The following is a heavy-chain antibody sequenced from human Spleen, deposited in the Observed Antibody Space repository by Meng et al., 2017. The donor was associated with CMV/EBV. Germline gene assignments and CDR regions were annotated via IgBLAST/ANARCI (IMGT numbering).Heavy chain of an antibody. V-gene: IGHV1-2*02. J-gene: IGHJ3*02. CDR3: ARDCSRTSCQGDI. CDR1: GYTFTAYY. Sequence: ASVKVSCKASGYTFTAYYMHWVRQAPGQGLEWMGWINPSSGGTSDAQKFQGRITMTRDTSISTAYMELSNLRSDDTAVFYCARDCSRTSCQGDIWGQGTMVTVSS. D-gene: IGHD2-2*01. CDR2: INPSSGGT.